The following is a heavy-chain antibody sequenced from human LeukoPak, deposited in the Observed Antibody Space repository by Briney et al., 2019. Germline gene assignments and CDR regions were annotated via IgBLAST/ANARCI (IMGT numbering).Heavy chain of an antibody. Sequence: ASVKVSCKASGYTFTNYYIHWVRQAPGQGLEWMGWINSNRGGTNYAQKFQGRVTMTRGTSTSTAYMELRSVRSDDTAVYYCARDHGDDAFDIWGPGTMATVSS. J-gene: IGHJ3*02. CDR1: GYTFTNYY. V-gene: IGHV1-2*02. D-gene: IGHD3-3*01. CDR3: ARDHGDDAFDI. CDR2: INSNRGGT.